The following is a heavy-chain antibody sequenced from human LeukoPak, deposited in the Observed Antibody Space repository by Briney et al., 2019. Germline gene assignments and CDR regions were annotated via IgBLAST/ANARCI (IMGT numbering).Heavy chain of an antibody. CDR2: IYYSGST. CDR3: ARRMVRGTIDY. V-gene: IGHV4-39*01. Sequence: PSETLSLTCTVSGGSISSSSYYWGWIRQPPGKGLEWIGSIYYSGSTYYNPSLKSRVTISVDTSKNQFSMKLSAVTAADKAVYYCARRMVRGTIDYWGQGTLVTVSS. D-gene: IGHD3-10*01. J-gene: IGHJ4*02. CDR1: GGSISSSSYY.